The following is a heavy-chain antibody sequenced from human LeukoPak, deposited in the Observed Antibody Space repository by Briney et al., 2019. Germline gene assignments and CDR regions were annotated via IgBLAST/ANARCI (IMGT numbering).Heavy chain of an antibody. CDR2: IYTSGSS. CDR1: GVSISSYY. D-gene: IGHD1-1*01. CDR3: ARHGYRAPARTFDY. Sequence: SETLSLTCTVSGVSISSYYWSWIRQPAGKGLEWIGRIYTSGSSNYNPSLKSRVTISVDTSKNQFSLKLSSVTAADTAVYYCARHGYRAPARTFDYWGQGTLVTVSS. J-gene: IGHJ4*02. V-gene: IGHV4-4*07.